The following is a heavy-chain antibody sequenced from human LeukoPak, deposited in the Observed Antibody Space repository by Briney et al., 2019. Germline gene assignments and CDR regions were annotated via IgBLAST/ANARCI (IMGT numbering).Heavy chain of an antibody. CDR2: IYIGGRT. CDR1: GFTVSSNH. D-gene: IGHD2-2*01. V-gene: IGHV3-53*01. J-gene: IGHJ4*02. Sequence: TGGSLRLSCAASGFTVSSNHMSWVRQAPGKGLDWVSVIYIGGRTYYADSVKGRFTISRDNSKNTLYLQMNSLRAEDTAVYYCYAGIGPDYWGQGTLVTVTS. CDR3: YAGIGPDY.